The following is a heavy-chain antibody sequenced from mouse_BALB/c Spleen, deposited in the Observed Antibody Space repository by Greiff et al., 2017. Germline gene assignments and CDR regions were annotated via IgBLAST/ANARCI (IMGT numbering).Heavy chain of an antibody. CDR1: GYTFTSYY. CDR3: ARGLRRDYYAMDY. Sequence: VQLQQSGPELVKPGASVRISCKASGYTFTSYYIHWVKQRPGQGLEWIGWIYPGNVNTKYNEKFKGKATLTADKSSSTAYMQLSSLTSEDSAVYVCARGLRRDYYAMDYWGQGTSVTVSS. J-gene: IGHJ4*01. V-gene: IGHV1S56*01. D-gene: IGHD2-2*01. CDR2: IYPGNVNT.